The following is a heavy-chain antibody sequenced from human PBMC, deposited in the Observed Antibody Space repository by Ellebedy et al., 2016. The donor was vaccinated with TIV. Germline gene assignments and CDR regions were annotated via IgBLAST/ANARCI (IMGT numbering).Heavy chain of an antibody. D-gene: IGHD5-12*01. CDR2: IDPSDSYN. CDR3: ALLYTGYDSDHYYYHGLDV. V-gene: IGHV5-10-1*01. CDR1: GYSFSNFW. Sequence: GESLKISCKGSGYSFSNFWLTWVRQMPGKGLEWMGKIDPSDSYNNYNPSFQGHVTISVDKSISTAYLQWSSLKASDTAMYYCALLYTGYDSDHYYYHGLDVWGQGTTVTVSS. J-gene: IGHJ6*02.